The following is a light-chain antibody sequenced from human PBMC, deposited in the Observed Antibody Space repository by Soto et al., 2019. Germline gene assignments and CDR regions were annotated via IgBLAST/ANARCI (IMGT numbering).Light chain of an antibody. CDR3: CSYARSRTLVG. J-gene: IGLJ2*01. CDR1: SSDVVSDTF. Sequence: QSVLTQPASVSGSPGQSITISCTGTSSDVVSDTFVSWYQQKPGKAPKVVISEDNKRPSGVSNRFSGSKSGNTASLTISGLQAEGEAGYYCCSYARSRTLVGFGGGTKLTVL. V-gene: IGLV2-23*01. CDR2: EDN.